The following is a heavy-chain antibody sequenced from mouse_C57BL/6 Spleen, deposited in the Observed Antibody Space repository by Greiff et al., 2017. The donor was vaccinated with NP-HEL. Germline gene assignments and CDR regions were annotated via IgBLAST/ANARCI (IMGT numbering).Heavy chain of an antibody. CDR3: ASGVYDYEGY. CDR1: GYTFTSYW. J-gene: IGHJ2*01. Sequence: QVQLKQPGAELVKPGASVKMSCKASGYTFTSYWITWVKQRPGQGLAWLGDIYPGSGSTNYTEKFKSKATLTVDTSSSTAYMQLSSLTSEDSAVYDCASGVYDYEGYWGKGTTLTVSS. CDR2: IYPGSGST. D-gene: IGHD2-4*01. V-gene: IGHV1-55*01.